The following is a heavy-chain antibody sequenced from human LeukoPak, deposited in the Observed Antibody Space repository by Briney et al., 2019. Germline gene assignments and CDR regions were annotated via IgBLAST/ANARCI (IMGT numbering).Heavy chain of an antibody. D-gene: IGHD1-14*01. CDR1: GFTFSSYG. CDR3: ARDAPSEPDDA. J-gene: IGHJ5*02. Sequence: LLGRSLRLSCAASGFTFSSYGMHWVRQAPGKGLEWVAVISYDGSNKYYADSVKGRFTISRDNSKNTLYLQMNSLRAEDTAVYYCARDAPSEPDDAWGQGILVTVSS. V-gene: IGHV3-30*03. CDR2: ISYDGSNK.